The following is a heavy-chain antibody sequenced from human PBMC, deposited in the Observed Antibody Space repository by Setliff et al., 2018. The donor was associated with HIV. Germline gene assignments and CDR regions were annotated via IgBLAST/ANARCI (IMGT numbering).Heavy chain of an antibody. D-gene: IGHD3-10*01. V-gene: IGHV5-51*01. J-gene: IGHJ4*02. Sequence: GESLKISCTGSGYSFSTYWIAWVRQMPGRGLEVMGLIYPDDSDARYNPSFQGQVTISADKSISTAYLQWSSLKASDSAIFYCARNHLNYASGNTKTSGAYYFDSWGQGTLVTVPQ. CDR2: IYPDDSDA. CDR3: ARNHLNYASGNTKTSGAYYFDS. CDR1: GYSFSTYW.